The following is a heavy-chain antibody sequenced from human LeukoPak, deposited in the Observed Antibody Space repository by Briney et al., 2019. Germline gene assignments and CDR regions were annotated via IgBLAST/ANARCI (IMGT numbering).Heavy chain of an antibody. D-gene: IGHD1-26*01. Sequence: SVKVSCKASGGTSSSYTISWVRQAPGQGLEWMGRIIPILGIANYAQKFQGRVTITADKSTSTAYMELSGLRSEDTAVYYCARDLRVKIVGATRRGGEDAFDIWGQGTMVTVSS. V-gene: IGHV1-69*04. CDR3: ARDLRVKIVGATRRGGEDAFDI. CDR2: IIPILGIA. J-gene: IGHJ3*02. CDR1: GGTSSSYT.